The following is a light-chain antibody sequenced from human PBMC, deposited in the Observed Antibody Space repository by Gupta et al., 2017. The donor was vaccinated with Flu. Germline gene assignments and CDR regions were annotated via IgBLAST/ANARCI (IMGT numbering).Light chain of an antibody. CDR1: QDISNY. CDR2: DAS. V-gene: IGKV1-33*01. J-gene: IGKJ3*01. CDR3: QQYDNLPLFT. Sequence: DRVTITGQASQDISNYLNWYQQKPGKAPKLLIYDASNLETGVPSRFSGSGSGTDFTFTISSLQPEDIATYYCQQYDNLPLFTFGPGTKVDIK.